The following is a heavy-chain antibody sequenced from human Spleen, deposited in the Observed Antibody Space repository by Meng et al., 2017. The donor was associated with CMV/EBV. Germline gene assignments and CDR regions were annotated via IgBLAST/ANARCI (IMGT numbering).Heavy chain of an antibody. V-gene: IGHV3-21*01. J-gene: IGHJ4*02. CDR2: ISSSSSYI. Sequence: GESLKISCAASGFTVSSNYMSWVRQAPGKGLEWVSSISSSSSYIYYADSVKGRFTISRDNAKNSLYLQMNSLRAEDTAVYYCATFNGYSLFFDYWGQGTLVTVSS. CDR3: ATFNGYSLFFDY. CDR1: GFTVSSNY. D-gene: IGHD5-18*01.